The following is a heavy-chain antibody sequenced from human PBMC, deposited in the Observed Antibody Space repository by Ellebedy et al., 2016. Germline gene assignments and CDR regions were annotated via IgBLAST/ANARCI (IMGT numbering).Heavy chain of an antibody. CDR1: GGSISSYY. D-gene: IGHD3-3*01. V-gene: IGHV4-59*08. J-gene: IGHJ3*02. CDR2: IYYSGST. Sequence: SETLSLTCTVSGGSISSYYWSWIRQPPGKGLEWIGYIYYSGSTNYNPSLKSRVTISVDTSKNQFSLKLSSVTAADTAVYYCARHKGDFWSGYSGGTHRGAFDIWGQGTMVTVSS. CDR3: ARHKGDFWSGYSGGTHRGAFDI.